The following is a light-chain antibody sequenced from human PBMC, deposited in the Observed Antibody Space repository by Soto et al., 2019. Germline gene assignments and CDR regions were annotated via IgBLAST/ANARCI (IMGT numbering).Light chain of an antibody. Sequence: QSALTQPPSASGSPGQSVTISCTGTTSEVGGYNYVSWYQQHPGKAPKLMIYEVSKQPSGVPDRFSGSKSGNTASLTVSGVQAEDEADYYCSSYEGSNNFVFGGGTKLTVL. V-gene: IGLV2-8*01. CDR1: TSEVGGYNY. CDR3: SSYEGSNNFV. J-gene: IGLJ2*01. CDR2: EVS.